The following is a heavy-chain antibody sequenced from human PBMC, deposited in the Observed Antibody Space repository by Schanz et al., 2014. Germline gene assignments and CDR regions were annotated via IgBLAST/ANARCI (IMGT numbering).Heavy chain of an antibody. J-gene: IGHJ4*02. CDR3: ARGGYSSGWYDRDIAHFDY. D-gene: IGHD6-19*01. V-gene: IGHV1-18*01. Sequence: QVQLVQSGAEVKKPGASVKVSCKASGYTFSSYGITWVRQAPGQGLEWLGWISGSNGNTNYTQKFQGRVTMTIDPYTSTAYMELRSLRSDDTAVYYCARGGYSSGWYDRDIAHFDYWGQGTLXTVSS. CDR2: ISGSNGNT. CDR1: GYTFSSYG.